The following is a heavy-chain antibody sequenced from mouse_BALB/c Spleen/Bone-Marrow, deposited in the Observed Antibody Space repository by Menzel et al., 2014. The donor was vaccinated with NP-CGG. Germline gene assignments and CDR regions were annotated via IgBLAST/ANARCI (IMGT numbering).Heavy chain of an antibody. CDR2: ISDGGSYT. V-gene: IGHV5-4*02. CDR1: GFTFSDYY. J-gene: IGHJ1*01. D-gene: IGHD1-2*01. CDR3: ARVVTTATLYWYFDV. Sequence: EVKLVESGGGLVKPGGSLKLSCAASGFTFSDYYMYWVRRTPEKSLEWVATISDGGSYTYYPDSVKGRFTISRDNAKNNLYLQMSSLKSEDTAMYYCARVVTTATLYWYFDVWGAGTTVTVSS.